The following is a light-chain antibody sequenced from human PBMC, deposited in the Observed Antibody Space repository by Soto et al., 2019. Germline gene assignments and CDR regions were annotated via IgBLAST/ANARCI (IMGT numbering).Light chain of an antibody. CDR2: AAS. CDR3: QQSYSTPRT. V-gene: IGKV1-39*01. J-gene: IGKJ2*01. CDR1: QSIRSY. Sequence: DIQMTQSPSSLSASVGDRVTITCRASQSIRSYLNWYQQKPGKAPKLLIYAASSLQSGVPSMFSGSGSGTDFTLTISSLQPEDFATYNCQQSYSTPRTFGQGTKLEIK.